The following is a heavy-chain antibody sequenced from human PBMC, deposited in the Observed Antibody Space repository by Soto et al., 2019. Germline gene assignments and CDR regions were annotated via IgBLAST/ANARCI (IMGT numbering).Heavy chain of an antibody. CDR2: IFSSGRT. V-gene: IGHV4-4*07. D-gene: IGHD1-26*01. Sequence: VQLQESGPGLVKPSETLSLSCTVSGASLLSSYWSWVRQPAGKGLEWIGHIFSSGRTNYNPSLKNRLTLSIDTSKNLFSLNLSSVTAADTAVYYCAKGWDEKYFDSWGQGSLVTVSS. J-gene: IGHJ4*02. CDR1: GASLLSSY. CDR3: AKGWDEKYFDS.